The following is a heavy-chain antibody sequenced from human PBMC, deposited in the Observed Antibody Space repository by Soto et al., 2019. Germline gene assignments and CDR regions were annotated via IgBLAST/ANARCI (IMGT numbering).Heavy chain of an antibody. CDR3: ARKDKSGYFNWFDP. CDR1: GYKFTSSW. D-gene: IGHD3-22*01. CDR2: IFPSDSYT. J-gene: IGHJ5*02. Sequence: GESLTISCRSSGYKFTSSWIAWVLQKPGKGLECMGIIFPSDSYTRYSPSFQGQVTISADRSTSTVFLQWASLKASDTAVYFCARKDKSGYFNWFDPWGQGTLVTVSS. V-gene: IGHV5-51*01.